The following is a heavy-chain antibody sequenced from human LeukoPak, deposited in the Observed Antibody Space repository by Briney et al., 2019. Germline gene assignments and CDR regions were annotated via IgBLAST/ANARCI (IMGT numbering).Heavy chain of an antibody. Sequence: GESLKISCKGSGYSFSSQWIGWVRQMPGKGLEWMGIIYPGDSDTRYSPSFQGQVTISADKSISTAYLQWSSLKASDTAMYYCVRWATISGYADGDYWGQGTLVTVSS. CDR1: GYSFSSQW. J-gene: IGHJ4*02. V-gene: IGHV5-51*01. CDR3: VRWATISGYADGDY. CDR2: IYPGDSDT. D-gene: IGHD5-12*01.